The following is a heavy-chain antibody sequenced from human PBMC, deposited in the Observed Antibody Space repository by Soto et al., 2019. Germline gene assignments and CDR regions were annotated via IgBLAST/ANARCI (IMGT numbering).Heavy chain of an antibody. V-gene: IGHV1-46*01. Sequence: ASVKVSCKASGYTFTRYYMHWVRQAPGQGLEWMGIINPRGGSTSYAQKFQGRVTLTRDTSTSTVYMELSSLRSEDTAVYYCAKDQDGSGTYYFNWFDPWGQGTLVTVSS. CDR1: GYTFTRYY. CDR2: INPRGGST. CDR3: AKDQDGSGTYYFNWFDP. J-gene: IGHJ5*02. D-gene: IGHD3-10*01.